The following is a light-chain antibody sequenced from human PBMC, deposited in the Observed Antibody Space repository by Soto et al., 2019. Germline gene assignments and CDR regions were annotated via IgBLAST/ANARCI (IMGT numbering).Light chain of an antibody. Sequence: QYVLTQPASVSGSPGQSITISCTGTSSDVGGYNYVSWYQQHPGKAPKLMIYAVSNRPSGVSNRLSGSKSGNTASLTISGLQAADEADYYCFSYTSSGTMIFGGGTKLTVL. CDR3: FSYTSSGTMI. J-gene: IGLJ2*01. CDR2: AVS. CDR1: SSDVGGYNY. V-gene: IGLV2-14*03.